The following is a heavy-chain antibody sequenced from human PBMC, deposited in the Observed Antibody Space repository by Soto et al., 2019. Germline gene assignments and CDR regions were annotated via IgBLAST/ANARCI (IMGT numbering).Heavy chain of an antibody. CDR2: IHNSGTS. J-gene: IGHJ5*01. D-gene: IGHD3-22*01. Sequence: ETLSLTCTVSGDTSTSYYWGWIRQAPGKGLEWIGHIHNSGTSTHNPSLNGRVTISIDMSKKQFSLKLTSLTSADTAVYYCARDFYDSVGYTWFDSWSQGTLVTVSS. V-gene: IGHV4-59*01. CDR3: ARDFYDSVGYTWFDS. CDR1: GDTSTSYY.